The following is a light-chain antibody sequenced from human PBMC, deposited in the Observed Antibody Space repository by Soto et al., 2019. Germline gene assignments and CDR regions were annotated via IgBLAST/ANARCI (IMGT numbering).Light chain of an antibody. V-gene: IGLV2-23*01. CDR3: CSYAGSRTFV. Sequence: QSVLTQPASVSGSPEQSITISCTGTSSDVGAYNLVSWYQQHPGKAPSLIIYEGSKRPSGISHRFSGSKSDNTASLTISGLRAEDEAHYHCCSYAGSRTFVFGGGTKVTVL. J-gene: IGLJ2*01. CDR1: SSDVGAYNL. CDR2: EGS.